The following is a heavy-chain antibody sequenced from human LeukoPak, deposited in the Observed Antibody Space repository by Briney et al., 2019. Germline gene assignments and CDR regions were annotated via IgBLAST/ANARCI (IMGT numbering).Heavy chain of an antibody. CDR3: VRGLSHGYYYYYMDV. CDR1: GYAFTSYD. J-gene: IGHJ6*03. Sequence: ASVKVSCKASGYAFTSYDINWVRQATGQGLEWMGWMNPNSGNTGYAQKFQGRVTITRNTSISTAYMELSSLRSEDTAVYYCVRGLSHGYYYYYMDVWGKGTTVTVSS. V-gene: IGHV1-8*01. D-gene: IGHD2/OR15-2a*01. CDR2: MNPNSGNT.